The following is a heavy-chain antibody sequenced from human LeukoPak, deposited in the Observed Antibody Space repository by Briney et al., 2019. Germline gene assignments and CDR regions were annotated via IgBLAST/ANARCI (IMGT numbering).Heavy chain of an antibody. V-gene: IGHV4-4*09. D-gene: IGHD6-6*01. CDR3: ARQEYSSSGDAFDI. CDR2: IYTSGST. J-gene: IGHJ3*02. CDR1: GGSISSYY. Sequence: SETLSLTCTVSGGSISSYYWSWIRQPPGKGPEWIGYIYTSGSTNYNPSLKSRVTISVDTSKNQFSLKLSSVTAADTAVYYCARQEYSSSGDAFDIWGQGTMVTVSS.